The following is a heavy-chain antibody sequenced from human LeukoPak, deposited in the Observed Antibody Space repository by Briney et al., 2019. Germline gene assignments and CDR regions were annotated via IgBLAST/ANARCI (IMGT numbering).Heavy chain of an antibody. CDR3: AGSSGYTYGFYY. D-gene: IGHD6-19*01. CDR1: GYTFTNFY. J-gene: IGHJ4*02. Sequence: ASVGVSCMASGYTFTNFYMHWVRQAPGQGLEWMGIINPSGGSTSYEQKFQGRVTMTRDTSTSTVYMELSSLRSEDTAMYYCAGSSGYTYGFYYWGQGTLVTVSS. CDR2: INPSGGST. V-gene: IGHV1-46*01.